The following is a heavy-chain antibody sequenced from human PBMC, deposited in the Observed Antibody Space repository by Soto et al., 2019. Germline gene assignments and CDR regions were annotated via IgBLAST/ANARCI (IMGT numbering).Heavy chain of an antibody. CDR1: GFTFSSYG. CDR2: ISYDGSNK. V-gene: IGHV3-30*18. CDR3: AKDSYGDYGLSIDY. D-gene: IGHD4-17*01. J-gene: IGHJ4*02. Sequence: QVQLVESGGGVVQPGRSLRLSCAASGFTFSSYGMHWVRQAPGKGLEWVAGISYDGSNKYYADSVKGRFTISRDNSKNALYLQMSSLRAEDTAVYYCAKDSYGDYGLSIDYWGQGTLVTVSS.